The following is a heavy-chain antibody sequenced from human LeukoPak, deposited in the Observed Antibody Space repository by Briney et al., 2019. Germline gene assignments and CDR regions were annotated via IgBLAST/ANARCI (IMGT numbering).Heavy chain of an antibody. CDR3: ARKDCGGGSCYYLTMAGFDY. CDR2: ISYDGSNK. V-gene: IGHV3-30*04. J-gene: IGHJ4*02. D-gene: IGHD2-15*01. CDR1: GFTFSSYA. Sequence: PGGSLRLSCAASGFTFSSYAMHCVRQAPGKGLEWVAVISYDGSNKYYADSVKGRFTISRDNSKNKLFRQMNSLRAEDAAVYYCARKDCGGGSCYYLTMAGFDYWGQGTLVTVSS.